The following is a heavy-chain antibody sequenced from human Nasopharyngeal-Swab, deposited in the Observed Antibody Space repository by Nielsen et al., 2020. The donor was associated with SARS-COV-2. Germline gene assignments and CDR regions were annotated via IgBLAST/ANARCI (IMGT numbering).Heavy chain of an antibody. CDR1: GFTFSSYE. V-gene: IGHV3-48*03. CDR2: ISGSGSTI. J-gene: IGHJ6*02. D-gene: IGHD5-18*01. CDR3: ARGRAQLWSRVNGMDV. Sequence: GESLKISCAASGFTFSSYEMNWVRQAPGKGLEWVSYISGSGSTIYYADSVKGRFTISRDNAKNSLYLQMNSLRAEDTAVYYCARGRAQLWSRVNGMDVWGQGTTVTVSS.